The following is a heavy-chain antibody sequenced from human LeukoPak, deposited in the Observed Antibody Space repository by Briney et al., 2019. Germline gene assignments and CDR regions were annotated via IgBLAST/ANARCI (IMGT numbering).Heavy chain of an antibody. V-gene: IGHV4-38-2*02. CDR3: AREYGSGSYYRGSFDY. CDR2: IYHSGST. J-gene: IGHJ4*02. D-gene: IGHD3-10*01. CDR1: GYSVSSGYY. Sequence: SSETLSLTCTVSGYSVSSGYYWGWIRQPPGKGLEWIGSIYHSGSTYYNPSLKSRVTISVDTSKNQFSLKLSSVTAADTAVYYCAREYGSGSYYRGSFDYWGQGTLVTVSS.